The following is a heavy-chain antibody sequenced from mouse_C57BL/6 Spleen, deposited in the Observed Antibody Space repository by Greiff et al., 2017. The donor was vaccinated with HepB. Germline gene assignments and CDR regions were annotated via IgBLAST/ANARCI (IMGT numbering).Heavy chain of an antibody. CDR1: GYSITSGYY. D-gene: IGHD1-1*01. V-gene: IGHV3-6*01. CDR2: ISYDGSN. Sequence: ESGPGLVKPSQSLSLTCSVTGYSITSGYYWNWIRQFPGNKLEWMGYISYDGSNNYNPSLKNRISITRDTSKNQFFLKLNSVTTEDTATYYCVRNYYGSSYAYAMDYWGQGTSVTVSS. J-gene: IGHJ4*01. CDR3: VRNYYGSSYAYAMDY.